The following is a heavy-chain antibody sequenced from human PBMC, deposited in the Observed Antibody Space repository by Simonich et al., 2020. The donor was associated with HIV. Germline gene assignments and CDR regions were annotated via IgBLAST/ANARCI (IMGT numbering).Heavy chain of an antibody. CDR2: ISDSGGST. CDR3: AKDRYYNFWSGYYDY. D-gene: IGHD3-3*01. Sequence: EVQLLESGGGLVQPGGSLRLSCAASGFTFRSYAMSWVRQAPGKWLDWVSAISDSGGSTYYAYAGKGRFTISRDKSKNTLYLQMNSLRAEDTAVYYCAKDRYYNFWSGYYDYWGQGTLVTVSS. CDR1: GFTFRSYA. V-gene: IGHV3-23*01. J-gene: IGHJ4*02.